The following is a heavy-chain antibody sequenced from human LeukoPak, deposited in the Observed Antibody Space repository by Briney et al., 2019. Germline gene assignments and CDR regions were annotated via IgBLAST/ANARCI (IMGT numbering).Heavy chain of an antibody. CDR1: GYSFTSYW. CDR2: IYPGDSDT. V-gene: IGHV5-51*01. Sequence: GESLKISCKGSGYSFTSYWIGWVRQMPGKGLEWRGIIYPGDSDTRYSPSFQGQVTISADKSISTAYLQWSSLKASDTAMYYCARHPTSFAHYFDYWGQGTLVTVSS. J-gene: IGHJ4*02. CDR3: ARHPTSFAHYFDY.